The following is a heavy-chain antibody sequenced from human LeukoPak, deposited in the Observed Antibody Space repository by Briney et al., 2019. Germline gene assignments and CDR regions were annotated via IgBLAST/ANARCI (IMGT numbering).Heavy chain of an antibody. Sequence: GESLKISCKGSGYSFTSYWIGWVRQMPGKGLEWMGIIYPGDSDTRYSLSFRGQVTISADKSISTAYLQWSSLKASDTAMYYCARHACSSTSCYGIGFDYWGQGTLVTVSS. D-gene: IGHD2-2*01. V-gene: IGHV5-51*01. J-gene: IGHJ4*02. CDR1: GYSFTSYW. CDR3: ARHACSSTSCYGIGFDY. CDR2: IYPGDSDT.